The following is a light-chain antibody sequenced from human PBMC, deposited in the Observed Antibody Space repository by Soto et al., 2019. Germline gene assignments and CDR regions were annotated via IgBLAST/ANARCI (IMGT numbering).Light chain of an antibody. V-gene: IGKV1-9*01. CDR3: QQYDSFSVT. CDR1: QGISSY. Sequence: IQLTQSPSSLSASVGDRVTITCRASQGISSYLAWYQQKPGKAPKLLIYAASTLESGVPSGFSGSGSGTEFRLTISTMQPDDFATYYCQQYDSFSVTFGQGTRLEIK. CDR2: AAS. J-gene: IGKJ5*01.